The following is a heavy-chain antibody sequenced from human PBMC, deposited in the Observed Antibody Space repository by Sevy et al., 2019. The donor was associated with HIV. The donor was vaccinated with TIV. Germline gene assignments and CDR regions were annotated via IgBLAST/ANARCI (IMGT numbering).Heavy chain of an antibody. CDR3: ARDPTYYDFWSGYYTYGMDV. D-gene: IGHD3-3*01. J-gene: IGHJ6*02. Sequence: SETLSLTCTVSGGSISSYYWSWIRQPAGKGLEWIGRIYTSGSTNYNPSLKSRVTMLVDTSKNQFSLKLSSVTAADTAVYYYARDPTYYDFWSGYYTYGMDVWGQGTTVTVSS. CDR2: IYTSGST. V-gene: IGHV4-4*07. CDR1: GGSISSYY.